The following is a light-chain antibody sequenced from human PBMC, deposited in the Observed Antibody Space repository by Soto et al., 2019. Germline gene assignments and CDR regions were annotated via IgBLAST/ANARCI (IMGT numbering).Light chain of an antibody. J-gene: IGLJ3*02. Sequence: QSVLTQPASVSGSPGQSITISCTGTSSDVGAYNYVSWYQQHPGKAPKLMIFDVSNRPSGVSNRFSGSKSGNTASLTISGLQAEDEADYYCSSYTTATTRVFGGGTKPTVL. CDR1: SSDVGAYNY. V-gene: IGLV2-14*01. CDR2: DVS. CDR3: SSYTTATTRV.